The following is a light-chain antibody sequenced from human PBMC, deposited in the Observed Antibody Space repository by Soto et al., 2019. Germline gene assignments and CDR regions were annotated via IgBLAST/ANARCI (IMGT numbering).Light chain of an antibody. CDR2: DGS. Sequence: QSVLTQPASASGSPGQSVTISCTATTSDVGGYNYLSWYQQHPGKAPKLILYDGSSRPSGVSNRFSGSKSGNTASLIISGLQPEDEADYHCSSYTRTTVVFGGGTKLTVL. V-gene: IGLV2-14*03. CDR1: TSDVGGYNY. J-gene: IGLJ2*01. CDR3: SSYTRTTVV.